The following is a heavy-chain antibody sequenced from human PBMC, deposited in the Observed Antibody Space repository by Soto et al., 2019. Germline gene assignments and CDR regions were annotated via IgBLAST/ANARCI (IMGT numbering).Heavy chain of an antibody. CDR3: ARAGVRYYDRSGVSWFDP. Sequence: GAAVKVSCKASGGTFSSYAISWVRQAPGQGLEWMGGIIPIFGTANYAQKFQGRVTITADESTSTAYMELSSLRSEDTAVYYCARAGVRYYDRSGVSWFDPRGQGTLVTVSS. CDR1: GGTFSSYA. CDR2: IIPIFGTA. D-gene: IGHD3-22*01. V-gene: IGHV1-69*13. J-gene: IGHJ5*02.